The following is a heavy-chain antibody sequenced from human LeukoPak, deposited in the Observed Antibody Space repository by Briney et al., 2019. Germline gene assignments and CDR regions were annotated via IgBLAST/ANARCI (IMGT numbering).Heavy chain of an antibody. Sequence: GASVKVSCKASGYTLSTYYIHWVRQAPGQGLEWMGWINTNTGNPTYAQGFTGRFVFSLDTSVSTAYLQISSLKAEDTAVYYCAAYGSGSYFDYWGQGTLVTVSS. V-gene: IGHV7-4-1*02. CDR1: GYTLSTYY. CDR3: AAYGSGSYFDY. J-gene: IGHJ4*02. D-gene: IGHD3-10*01. CDR2: INTNTGNP.